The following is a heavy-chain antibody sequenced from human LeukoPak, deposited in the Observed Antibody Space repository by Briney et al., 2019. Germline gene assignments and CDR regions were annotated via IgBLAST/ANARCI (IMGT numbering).Heavy chain of an antibody. Sequence: GGSEGLSCAASGFTFSNYWVHWVRQAPGKGLEWVSSISSSSSYIYYADLVKGRFTISRDNAKNSLYLQMNSLRAEDTAVFYCARGGREVDYWGQGTLVTVSS. CDR1: GFTFSNYW. CDR3: ARGGREVDY. J-gene: IGHJ4*02. D-gene: IGHD1-26*01. V-gene: IGHV3-21*01. CDR2: ISSSSSYI.